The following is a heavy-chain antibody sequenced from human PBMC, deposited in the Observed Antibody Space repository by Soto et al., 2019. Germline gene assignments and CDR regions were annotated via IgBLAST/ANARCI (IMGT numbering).Heavy chain of an antibody. Sequence: HGWSLRLSSAASGFTVSSYGMHWVRQAPGKGLEWVAVIWYDGSNKYYADSVKGRFTISRDNSKNTLYLQMNSLRAEDTAVYYCARVHSAGYSSSWYFPLDYWGQGTLVTVYS. J-gene: IGHJ4*02. CDR3: ARVHSAGYSSSWYFPLDY. CDR1: GFTVSSYG. CDR2: IWYDGSNK. D-gene: IGHD6-13*01. V-gene: IGHV3-33*01.